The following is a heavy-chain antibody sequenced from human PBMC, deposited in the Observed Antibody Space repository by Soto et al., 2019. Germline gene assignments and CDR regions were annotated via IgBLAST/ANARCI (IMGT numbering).Heavy chain of an antibody. CDR2: ISGSGGST. D-gene: IGHD3-22*01. Sequence: GGSLRLSCAASGFTFSSYAMSWVRQAPGKGLEWVSAISGSGGSTYYADSVKGRFTISRDNSKNRLYLQMNSLRAEDTAVYYCAKDSPPLYYYDSSGYREPFDYWGQGTLVTVSS. CDR3: AKDSPPLYYYDSSGYREPFDY. CDR1: GFTFSSYA. V-gene: IGHV3-23*01. J-gene: IGHJ4*02.